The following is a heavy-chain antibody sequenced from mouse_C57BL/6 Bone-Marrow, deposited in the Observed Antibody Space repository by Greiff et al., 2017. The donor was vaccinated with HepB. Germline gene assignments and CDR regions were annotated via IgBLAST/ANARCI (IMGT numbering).Heavy chain of an antibody. CDR2: IYPRSGNT. J-gene: IGHJ1*03. V-gene: IGHV1-81*01. D-gene: IGHD1-1*01. CDR3: ARPDYYGSSPEYFDV. CDR1: GYTFTSYG. Sequence: QVQLKESGAELARPGASVKLSCKASGYTFTSYGISWVKQRTGQGLEWIGEIYPRSGNTYYNEKFKGKATLTADKSSSTAYMELRSLTSEDSAVYFCARPDYYGSSPEYFDVWGTGTTVTVSS.